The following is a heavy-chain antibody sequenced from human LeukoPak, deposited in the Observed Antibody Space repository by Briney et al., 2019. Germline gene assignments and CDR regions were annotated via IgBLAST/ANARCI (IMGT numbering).Heavy chain of an antibody. CDR3: ARGPPSSLPDY. Sequence: GGSLRLSCAASGFTFSSYSMNWVRQAPGEGLEWVSSISSSSNYIYYADSVKGRFTISRDNARNSLYLQMDSLRAEDTAVYYCARGPPSSLPDYWGQGTLVTVSS. D-gene: IGHD6-6*01. CDR1: GFTFSSYS. V-gene: IGHV3-21*01. J-gene: IGHJ4*02. CDR2: ISSSSNYI.